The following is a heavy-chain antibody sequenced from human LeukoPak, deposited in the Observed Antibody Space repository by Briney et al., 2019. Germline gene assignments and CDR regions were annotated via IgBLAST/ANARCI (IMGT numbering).Heavy chain of an antibody. CDR1: GYTLTELS. Sequence: ASVKVSCKVSGYTLTELSMYWVRQAPGKGLEWMGGFDPEDGETIYSQKFLGRVTMTEDTSTDTAYMELSSLRSEDTAVYYCATSIMITVGGVIVPVSPLDYWGQGTLVTVSS. CDR2: FDPEDGET. CDR3: ATSIMITVGGVIVPVSPLDY. D-gene: IGHD3-16*02. V-gene: IGHV1-24*01. J-gene: IGHJ4*02.